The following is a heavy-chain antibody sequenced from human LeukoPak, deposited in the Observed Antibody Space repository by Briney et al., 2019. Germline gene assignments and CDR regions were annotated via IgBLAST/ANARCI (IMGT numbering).Heavy chain of an antibody. CDR2: TYYRSKWYD. CDR1: GDSVSSNTAA. Sequence: SQTLSLTCAISGDSVSSNTAAWNWIRQSPSRGLEWLGRTYYRSKWYDDYAVFVKSRIIINPDTSKNQFYLQLNSVTPEDTAVYCCARNNPNSSGWYSFDSWGQGTLVTVSS. V-gene: IGHV6-1*01. J-gene: IGHJ4*02. D-gene: IGHD6-19*01. CDR3: ARNNPNSSGWYSFDS.